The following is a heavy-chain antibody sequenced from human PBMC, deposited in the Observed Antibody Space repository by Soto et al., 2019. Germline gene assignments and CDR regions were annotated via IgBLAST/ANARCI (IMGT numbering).Heavy chain of an antibody. Sequence: ASVKVSCKASGYTFTSYGISWVRQAPGQGLEWLGWLTTGNANPQYSQKLQGRVTITRDTSASTAYMELSRLRPEDTAVYYCARNDYDSTGAFDYWGQGALVTVSS. CDR2: LTTGNANP. CDR1: GYTFTSYG. V-gene: IGHV1-18*01. CDR3: ARNDYDSTGAFDY. J-gene: IGHJ4*02. D-gene: IGHD3-22*01.